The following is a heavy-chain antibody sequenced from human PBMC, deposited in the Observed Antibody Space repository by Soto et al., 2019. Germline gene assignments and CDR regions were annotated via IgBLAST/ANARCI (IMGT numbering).Heavy chain of an antibody. CDR2: INSDGSTT. CDR3: ARGLSDWYRFDY. J-gene: IGHJ4*02. V-gene: IGHV3-74*01. CDR1: GFIISSNW. D-gene: IGHD6-19*01. Sequence: EVQLVESGGGLVQPGGSLRLSCADSGFIISSNWMHWVRQAPGKGLVWVSRINSDGSTTSYADYVKGRFTISRDNAKNTLYLQMNRLRAEDTAVYYCARGLSDWYRFDYWRQGSLITVSS.